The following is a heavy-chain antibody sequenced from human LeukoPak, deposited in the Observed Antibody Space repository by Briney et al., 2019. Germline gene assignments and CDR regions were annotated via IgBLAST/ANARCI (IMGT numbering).Heavy chain of an antibody. V-gene: IGHV3-20*04. CDR1: GFTFDDYG. CDR2: INWNGGRT. J-gene: IGHJ4*02. D-gene: IGHD4-17*01. Sequence: PGGSLRLSCAASGFTFDDYGMSWVRQAPGKGLEWVSGINWNGGRTGYADSVKGRFTISRDNAKNSLYLQMNSLRAEDTALYYCARDYDYGDYPGYWGQGTLVTVSS. CDR3: ARDYDYGDYPGY.